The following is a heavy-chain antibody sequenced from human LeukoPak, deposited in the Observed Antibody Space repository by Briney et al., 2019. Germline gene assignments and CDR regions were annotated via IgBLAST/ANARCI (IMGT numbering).Heavy chain of an antibody. CDR2: VHSSGST. D-gene: IGHD5-24*01. Sequence: PSETLSLTCTASGGSISSYYWTWIRQPPGKGLEWIGYVHSSGSTDYNPSLKSRVTMSVDTSKDQFSLKLSSVTAADTAIYYCARGGPRRDGYNGDYWGRGTLVTVSS. J-gene: IGHJ4*02. V-gene: IGHV4-59*01. CDR3: ARGGPRRDGYNGDY. CDR1: GGSISSYY.